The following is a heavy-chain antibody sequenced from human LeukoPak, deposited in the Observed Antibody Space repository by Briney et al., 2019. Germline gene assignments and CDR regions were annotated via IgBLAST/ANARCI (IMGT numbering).Heavy chain of an antibody. V-gene: IGHV4-34*01. CDR1: GGSFSGYY. CDR2: INHSGST. CDR3: ARQGGYSSPFAV. D-gene: IGHD6-13*01. Sequence: SETLSLTCAVYGGSFSGYYWSWIRQPPGKGLEWIGEINHSGSTNYNPSLKSRVTISVDTSKNQFSLKLSSVTAADTAVYYCARQGGYSSPFAVWGKGTTVTVSS. J-gene: IGHJ6*04.